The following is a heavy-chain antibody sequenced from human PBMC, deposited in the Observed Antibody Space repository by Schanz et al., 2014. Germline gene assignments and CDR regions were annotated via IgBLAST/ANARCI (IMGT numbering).Heavy chain of an antibody. CDR1: GFSFSTYA. Sequence: QVQLVESGGGVVQPGRSLRLSCAASGFSFSTYAMHWVRQAPGKGLEWVAVILYDGSKTYYADSVKGRFTISRDNSKNTLSLQMNSLRAEDTAVYYCAKEVRIVLRDWLPTPDFDYWGQGTLVTVSS. CDR3: AKEVRIVLRDWLPTPDFDY. V-gene: IGHV3-30*04. CDR2: ILYDGSKT. D-gene: IGHD3-3*01. J-gene: IGHJ4*02.